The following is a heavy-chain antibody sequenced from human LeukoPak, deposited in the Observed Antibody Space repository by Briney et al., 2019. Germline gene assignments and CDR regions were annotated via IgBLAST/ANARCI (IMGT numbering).Heavy chain of an antibody. J-gene: IGHJ4*02. D-gene: IGHD6-13*01. CDR3: TKATTRRVPAARIDS. Sequence: PGGSLRPSCAASGFIFDDFSMFWVRQAPGKGLEWVSSITWHGRSTAYADSVRGRFSISRDNARNSLYLQMNSLRPEDTAFYYCTKATTRRVPAARIDSWGQGTLVTVSS. CDR2: ITWHGRST. CDR1: GFIFDDFS. V-gene: IGHV3-9*01.